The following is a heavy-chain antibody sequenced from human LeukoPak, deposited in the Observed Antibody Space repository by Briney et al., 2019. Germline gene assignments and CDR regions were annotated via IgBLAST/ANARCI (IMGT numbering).Heavy chain of an antibody. J-gene: IGHJ4*02. D-gene: IGHD5-12*01. CDR3: AITRGYDY. V-gene: IGHV3-74*01. Sequence: GGSLRLSCAVSGFTINTYAMSWVRQTPGKGLVWVARIDRDGTTTYYADSVTGRFTISRDNTKNTLFLQMNSLRAEDTALYFCAITRGYDYWGQGTLVTVSS. CDR1: GFTINTYA. CDR2: IDRDGTTT.